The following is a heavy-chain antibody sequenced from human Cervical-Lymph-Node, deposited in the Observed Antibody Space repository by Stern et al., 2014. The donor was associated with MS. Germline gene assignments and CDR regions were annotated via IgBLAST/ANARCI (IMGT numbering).Heavy chain of an antibody. CDR2: INTRPGSP. CDR3: ARPITGADHAFDY. J-gene: IGHJ4*02. D-gene: IGHD6-19*01. Sequence: QVQLGQSGSEMKMPGASVKVSCRASGYMFTRYALNWVRQAPGRGLEWMGWINTRPGSPTYARGFTGRLVFSLDTSISTAYLQINSLNSEDTAVYYCARPITGADHAFDYWGQGSLVTVSS. V-gene: IGHV7-4-1*02. CDR1: GYMFTRYA.